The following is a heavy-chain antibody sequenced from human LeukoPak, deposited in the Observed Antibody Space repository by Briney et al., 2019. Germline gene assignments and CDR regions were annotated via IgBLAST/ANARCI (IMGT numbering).Heavy chain of an antibody. V-gene: IGHV4-34*01. CDR2: INHSGST. CDR3: ARVMDYYDSSGYSHFDY. CDR1: GGSFSGYH. J-gene: IGHJ4*02. Sequence: PSETLSLTCAVYGGSFSGYHWSWIRQPPGKGLEWIGEINHSGSTNYNPSLKSRVTISVDTSKNQFSLKLSSVTAADTAVYFCARVMDYYDSSGYSHFDYWGQGTLVTVSS. D-gene: IGHD3-22*01.